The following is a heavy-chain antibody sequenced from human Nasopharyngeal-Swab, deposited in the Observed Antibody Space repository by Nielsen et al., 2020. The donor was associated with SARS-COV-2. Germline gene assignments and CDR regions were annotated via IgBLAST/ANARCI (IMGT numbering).Heavy chain of an antibody. CDR1: GYTLTELS. CDR3: ATYTLRSGYYTGREFDY. Sequence: ASVKVSCKVSGYTLTELSMHWVRQAPGKGLEWMGGFDPEDGETIYAQKFQGRVTMTEDTSTDTAYMELSSLRSEDTAVYYCATYTLRSGYYTGREFDYWGQGTLVTVSS. D-gene: IGHD3-3*01. CDR2: FDPEDGET. J-gene: IGHJ4*02. V-gene: IGHV1-24*01.